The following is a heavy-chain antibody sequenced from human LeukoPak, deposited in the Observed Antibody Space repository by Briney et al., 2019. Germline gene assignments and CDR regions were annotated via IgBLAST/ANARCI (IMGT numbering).Heavy chain of an antibody. Sequence: ASVKVSCKASGYTFTGYYMHWVRQAPGQGLEWMGWINPNSGGANYAQKFQGRVTMTRDTSISTAYMELSRLRSDDTAVYYCARDALYSSGWYLGTVSDWGQGTLVTVSS. CDR1: GYTFTGYY. CDR3: ARDALYSSGWYLGTVSD. J-gene: IGHJ4*02. V-gene: IGHV1-2*02. D-gene: IGHD6-19*01. CDR2: INPNSGGA.